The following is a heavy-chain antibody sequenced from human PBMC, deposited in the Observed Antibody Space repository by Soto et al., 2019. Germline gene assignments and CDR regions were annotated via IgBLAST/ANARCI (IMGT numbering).Heavy chain of an antibody. CDR2: IYYSGST. CDR3: ARGGTLADYTYFDY. Sequence: PSETLSLTCTVSGGSISSYYWSWIRQPPGKGLEWIGYIYYSGSTNYNPSLKSRVTISVDTSKNQFSLKLSSVTAADTAVYYCARGGTLADYTYFDYWGQGTLVTVSS. V-gene: IGHV4-59*01. J-gene: IGHJ4*02. D-gene: IGHD4-4*01. CDR1: GGSISSYY.